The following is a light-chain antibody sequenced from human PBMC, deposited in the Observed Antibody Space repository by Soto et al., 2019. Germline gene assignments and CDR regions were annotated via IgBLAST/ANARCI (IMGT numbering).Light chain of an antibody. V-gene: IGKV2-28*01. CDR3: MQALQTPRT. Sequence: DIVMTQSPLSLPVTPGEPASISCRPSQSLLHSNGYNYLDWYLQKPGQSPQLLIYLGSNRASGVPDRFSGSGSGTDFTLEISRVEAEDVGVYYCMQALQTPRTFGQGTKVEIK. CDR2: LGS. J-gene: IGKJ1*01. CDR1: QSLLHSNGYNY.